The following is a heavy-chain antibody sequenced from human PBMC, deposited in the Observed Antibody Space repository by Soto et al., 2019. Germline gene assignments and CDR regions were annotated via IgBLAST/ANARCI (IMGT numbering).Heavy chain of an antibody. J-gene: IGHJ5*02. Sequence: EVQLVESGGGLVKPGGSLRLSCAASGFTFSSYSMNWVRQAPGKGLEWVSSISSSSSYIYYADSVKGRFTISRDNAKNSRYLQMNSRRAEDTAVYYCAREMMHWFDPWGQGTLVTVSS. CDR2: ISSSSSYI. D-gene: IGHD3-16*01. CDR3: AREMMHWFDP. CDR1: GFTFSSYS. V-gene: IGHV3-21*01.